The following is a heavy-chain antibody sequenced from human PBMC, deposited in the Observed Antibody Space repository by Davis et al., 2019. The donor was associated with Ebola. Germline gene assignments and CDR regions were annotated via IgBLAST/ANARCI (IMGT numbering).Heavy chain of an antibody. CDR2: IGTAGDT. D-gene: IGHD6-6*01. CDR1: GFTFSSYD. V-gene: IGHV3-13*01. J-gene: IGHJ6*02. Sequence: GESLKISCAASGFTFSSYDMHWVRQATGKGLEWVSAIGTAGDTYYPGSVKGRFTISRENAKNSLYLQMNSLRAGDTAVYYCARGGSSSSIFYYYGMDVWGQGTTVTVSS. CDR3: ARGGSSSSIFYYYGMDV.